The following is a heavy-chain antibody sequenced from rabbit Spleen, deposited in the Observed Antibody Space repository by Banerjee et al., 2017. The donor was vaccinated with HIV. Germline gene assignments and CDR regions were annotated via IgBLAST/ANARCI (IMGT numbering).Heavy chain of an antibody. J-gene: IGHJ6*01. D-gene: IGHD1-1*01. CDR2: IDAGSSGSS. V-gene: IGHV1S45*01. CDR1: GFSFSNNSY. CDR3: ARDASGSVASYAIDL. Sequence: QEQLVESGGGLVQPEGSLALTCKASGFSFSNNSYICWVRQAPGKGLEWIACIDAGSSGSSYFARWAKGLFTTSKTTPTTVTLQMTSLTAADTATYFCARDASGSVASYAIDLWGPGTLVTVS.